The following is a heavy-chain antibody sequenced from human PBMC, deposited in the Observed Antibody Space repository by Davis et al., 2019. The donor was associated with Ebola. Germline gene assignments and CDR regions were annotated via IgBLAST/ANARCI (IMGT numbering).Heavy chain of an antibody. J-gene: IGHJ4*02. CDR1: GFIFSDYG. Sequence: GGSLRLSCATSGFIFSDYGMHWVRQAPGKGLEWVAVIWFDGSKKYYADSVKGRFTISRDNSKNTLYLQMNSLRAEDTAVYYCAREGGKAAGTGDYWGQGTLVTVSS. CDR2: IWFDGSKK. V-gene: IGHV3-33*01. D-gene: IGHD6-13*01. CDR3: AREGGKAAGTGDY.